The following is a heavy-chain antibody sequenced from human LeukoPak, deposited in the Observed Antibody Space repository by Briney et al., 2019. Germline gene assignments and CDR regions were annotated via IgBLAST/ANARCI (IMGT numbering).Heavy chain of an antibody. J-gene: IGHJ4*02. V-gene: IGHV4-59*01. CDR3: ASSSGYDYVDY. CDR2: IYYSGST. CDR1: GGSISSYY. Sequence: PSETLSLTCTVSGGSISSYYWSWIRQPPGKGLEWIGYIYYSGSTNHNPSLKSRVTISVDTSKNQFSLKLSSVTAADTAVYYCASSSGYDYVDYWGQGTLVTVSS. D-gene: IGHD5-12*01.